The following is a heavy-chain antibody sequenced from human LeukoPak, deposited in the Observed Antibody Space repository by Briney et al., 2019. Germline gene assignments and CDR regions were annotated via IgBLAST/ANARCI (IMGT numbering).Heavy chain of an antibody. Sequence: GRSLRLSCAAPEFTFSTYTMQWVRQAPGKGLEWVAVISYVGSRKNYADSVKGRFTISRDNSKNTLYLQMNSLGAEDTAVYYCTRDNNGDYWGQGTLVIVSS. D-gene: IGHD2-8*01. CDR2: ISYVGSRK. J-gene: IGHJ4*02. CDR3: TRDNNGDY. V-gene: IGHV3-30*04. CDR1: EFTFSTYT.